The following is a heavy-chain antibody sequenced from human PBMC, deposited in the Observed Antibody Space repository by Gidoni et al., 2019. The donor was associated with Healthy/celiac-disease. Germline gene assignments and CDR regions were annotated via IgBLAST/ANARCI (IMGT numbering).Heavy chain of an antibody. D-gene: IGHD5-12*01. V-gene: IGHV4-4*07. Sequence: QVQLQESGPGLVKPSETLSLTCTVSGGSISSYYWSWIRQPAGKGQDWIGRIYTSWSTHYNPSLKSRVTMSVDTSKNQFSLKLSSVTAADTAVYYCARVAGDSGPDEYYFDYWGQGTLVTVSS. CDR3: ARVAGDSGPDEYYFDY. CDR2: IYTSWST. CDR1: GGSISSYY. J-gene: IGHJ4*02.